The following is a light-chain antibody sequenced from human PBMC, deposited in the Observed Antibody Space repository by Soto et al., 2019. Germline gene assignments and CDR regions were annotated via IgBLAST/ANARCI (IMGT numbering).Light chain of an antibody. CDR2: HAS. V-gene: IGKV1-5*01. J-gene: IGKJ5*01. CDR3: QQYNNWPPYT. CDR1: QGISNW. Sequence: DIQMTHSPSTLSASIGDTVTVACRASQGISNWLAWYQQKPGKAPKLLIFHASSLESGVPSRFSGSGSGTEFTLTISSLQSEDFAVYYCQQYNNWPPYTFGQGTRLEIK.